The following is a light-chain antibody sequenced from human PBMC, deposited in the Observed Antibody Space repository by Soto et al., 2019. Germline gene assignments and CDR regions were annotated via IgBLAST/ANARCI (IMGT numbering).Light chain of an antibody. CDR1: QGITNW. V-gene: IGKV1-12*01. J-gene: IGKJ4*01. CDR3: QQANTFLPLT. Sequence: DIPMTQSPSSVPASVRARVTITCRASQGITNWFAWYQQQPGQAPKLLIYAASSLQSGVPSRFSGGGSGTHFTLIISSLQTEDFATYCCQQANTFLPLTFGGGTKVEIK. CDR2: AAS.